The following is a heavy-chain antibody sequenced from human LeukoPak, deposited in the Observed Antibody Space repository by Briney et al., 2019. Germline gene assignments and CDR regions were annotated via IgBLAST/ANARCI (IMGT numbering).Heavy chain of an antibody. Sequence: SQTLSLTCTVSGGSISSGDYYWSWIRQPPRKGLEWIGYIYYSGSTYYNPSLKSRVTISVDTSKNQFSLKLSSVTAADTAVYYCARDLTGTSLFDYWGQGTLVTVSS. CDR2: IYYSGST. CDR3: ARDLTGTSLFDY. J-gene: IGHJ4*02. V-gene: IGHV4-30-4*08. CDR1: GGSISSGDYY. D-gene: IGHD1-7*01.